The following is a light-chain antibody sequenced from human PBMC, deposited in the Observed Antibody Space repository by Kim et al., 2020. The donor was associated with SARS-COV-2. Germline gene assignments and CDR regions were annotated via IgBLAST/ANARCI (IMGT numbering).Light chain of an antibody. CDR1: SGSIASNY. CDR3: QSYDSSNQV. CDR2: EDN. Sequence: TVTISCTRSSGSIASNYVQWYQQCPGSAPTTVIYEDNQRPSGVPDRFSGSIDSSSNSASLTISGLKTEDEADYYCQSYDSSNQVFGGGTKLTVL. V-gene: IGLV6-57*03. J-gene: IGLJ3*02.